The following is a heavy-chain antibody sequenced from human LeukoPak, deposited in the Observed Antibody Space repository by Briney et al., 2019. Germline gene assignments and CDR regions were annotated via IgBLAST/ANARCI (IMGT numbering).Heavy chain of an antibody. D-gene: IGHD3-10*01. V-gene: IGHV3-21*01. J-gene: IGHJ4*02. CDR2: ISSSSSYI. CDR1: GFTFSSYS. Sequence: GGSLRLSCAASGFTFSSYSMNWVRQAPGKGLEWVSSISSSSSYIYYADSVKGRFTFSRDNAKNSLYLQMNSLRAEDTAVYYCASSGRGSGSYSANYYFDYWGQGTLVTVFS. CDR3: ASSGRGSGSYSANYYFDY.